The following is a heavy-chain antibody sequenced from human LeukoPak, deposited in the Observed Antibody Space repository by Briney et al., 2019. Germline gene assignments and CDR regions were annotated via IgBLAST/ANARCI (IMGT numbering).Heavy chain of an antibody. CDR1: GASINSYY. V-gene: IGHV4-59*08. CDR3: ARHYSTDPFDY. Sequence: SETLSLTCTVSGASINSYYWSWIRQPPGKGLEWVACISHSGNTNYDPSLKTRVTISADTSKSQISLKLTSVTAADTATYYCARHYSTDPFDYWGQGTPVTVSS. D-gene: IGHD4-11*01. CDR2: ISHSGNT. J-gene: IGHJ4*02.